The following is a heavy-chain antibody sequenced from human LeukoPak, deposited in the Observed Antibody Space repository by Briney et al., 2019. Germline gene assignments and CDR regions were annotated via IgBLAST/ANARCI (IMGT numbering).Heavy chain of an antibody. CDR3: ARHGAAAAGTKYFDY. J-gene: IGHJ4*02. CDR1: GDSVSRSDSY. V-gene: IGHV4-39*01. Sequence: SEALSLTCSVSGDSVSRSDSYWDWIRQPPGKGLEWIGTIYYSGRTYYSPSLKSRVTLAVGPSNNHSSLNLRSVTAADAAVYYCARHGAAAAGTKYFDYWGQGTLVTVSS. CDR2: IYYSGRT. D-gene: IGHD6-13*01.